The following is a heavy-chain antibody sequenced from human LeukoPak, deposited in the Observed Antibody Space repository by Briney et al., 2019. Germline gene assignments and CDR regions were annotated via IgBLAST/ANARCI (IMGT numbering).Heavy chain of an antibody. CDR1: GFTFSNCA. CDR3: AKGTYSSSPRDY. J-gene: IGHJ4*02. Sequence: GGSLRLSCAASGFTFSNCAMSWVRQAPGKGPEWVSAISGSGGSTYYAGSVKGRFTISRDNSKDTLSLQMNSLRADDTAIYYCAKGTYSSSPRDYWGQGTLVTVSS. D-gene: IGHD6-6*01. V-gene: IGHV3-23*01. CDR2: ISGSGGST.